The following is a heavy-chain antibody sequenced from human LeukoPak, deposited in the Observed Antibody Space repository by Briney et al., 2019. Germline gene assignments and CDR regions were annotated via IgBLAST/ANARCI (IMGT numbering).Heavy chain of an antibody. CDR3: ARDRAGGDYDY. V-gene: IGHV3-21*06. J-gene: IGHJ4*02. CDR1: GFTFSSYS. CDR2: ISSSSSYI. D-gene: IGHD3-10*01. Sequence: GGSLRLSCAASGFTFSSYSMNWVRQAPGKGLEWVSSISSSSSYIYYADSVKGRFTISRDNAKNSLFLQMNSLRVEDTAVYSCARDRAGGDYDYWGQGTLVTVSS.